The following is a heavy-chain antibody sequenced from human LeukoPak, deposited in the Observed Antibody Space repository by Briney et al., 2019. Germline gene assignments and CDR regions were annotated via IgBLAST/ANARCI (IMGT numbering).Heavy chain of an antibody. CDR1: GFTFTSYA. CDR2: ISYDGSNK. V-gene: IGHV3-30-3*01. CDR3: ARDLGYYDSSGYQGLDY. J-gene: IGHJ4*02. Sequence: GGSLRLSCAASGFTFTSYAMHWVRQAPGKGLEWVAVISYDGSNKYYADSVKGRFTISRDNSKNTLYLQMNSLRAEDTAVYYCARDLGYYDSSGYQGLDYWGQGTLVTVSS. D-gene: IGHD3-22*01.